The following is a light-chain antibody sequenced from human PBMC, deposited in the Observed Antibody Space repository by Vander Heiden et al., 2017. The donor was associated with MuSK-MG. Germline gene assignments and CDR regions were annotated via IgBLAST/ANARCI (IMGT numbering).Light chain of an antibody. CDR1: QSLLHSNGYNY. CDR2: LGS. J-gene: IGKJ2*01. CDR3: RQALQTPGT. Sequence: DIVMTQSPLSLPVTPGEPASISRRSSQSLLHSNGYNYLDWYLQKPGQSPQLLIYLGSNRASGVPDRFSGSGSGTDFTLKISRVEAEDVGVYYCRQALQTPGTFGQGTKLEIK. V-gene: IGKV2-28*01.